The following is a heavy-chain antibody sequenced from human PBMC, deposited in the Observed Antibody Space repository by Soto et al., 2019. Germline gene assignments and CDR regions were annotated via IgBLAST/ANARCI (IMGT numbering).Heavy chain of an antibody. Sequence: SETLSLTCTVSGDSFSNHYWNWIRQPAGQGLEWLGRLYNDERTNYNPSLKSRLTMSMDTSKNQFSLKLTSVTAADSAVYFCAREPLAHSYFDFWGQGILVTVSS. V-gene: IGHV4-4*07. CDR3: AREPLAHSYFDF. CDR1: GDSFSNHY. J-gene: IGHJ4*02. CDR2: LYNDERT.